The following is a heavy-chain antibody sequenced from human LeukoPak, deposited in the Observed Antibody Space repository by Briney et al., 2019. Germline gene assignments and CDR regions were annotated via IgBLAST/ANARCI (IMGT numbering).Heavy chain of an antibody. D-gene: IGHD6-25*01. Sequence: GASVKVSCKTSGYMFTTYGITGVRQAPGQGLQWMGWISAHSGNTKYAEKFQGRVTLTTDTSTSTAYLALGRLTSDDTAVYYCARDLSSGGWPLEFDYWGQGTQVTVAS. CDR2: ISAHSGNT. V-gene: IGHV1-18*04. CDR1: GYMFTTYG. J-gene: IGHJ4*02. CDR3: ARDLSSGGWPLEFDY.